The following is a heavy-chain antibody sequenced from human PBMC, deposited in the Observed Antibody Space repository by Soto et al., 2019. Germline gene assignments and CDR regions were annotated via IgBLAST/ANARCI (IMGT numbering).Heavy chain of an antibody. CDR3: ARDGVTTNPFDY. V-gene: IGHV3-30-3*01. J-gene: IGHJ4*02. CDR2: ISYDGSNK. Sequence: QVQLVESGGGVVQPGRSLRLSCAASGFTFSSYAMHWGRQAPGKGLEWVAVISYDGSNKYYADSVKGRFTISRDNSKNTLYLQMNSLRAEDTAVYYCARDGVTTNPFDYWGQGTLVTVSS. CDR1: GFTFSSYA. D-gene: IGHD4-17*01.